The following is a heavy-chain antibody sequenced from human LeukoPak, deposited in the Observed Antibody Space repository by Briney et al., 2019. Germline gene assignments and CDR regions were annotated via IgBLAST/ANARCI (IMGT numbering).Heavy chain of an antibody. D-gene: IGHD3-10*01. CDR2: IYYSGST. CDR1: GGSISSSSYY. V-gene: IGHV4-39*07. CDR3: ARGGYGSGNTNWFDP. J-gene: IGHJ5*02. Sequence: SETLSLTCTVSGGSISSSSYYWGWIRQPPGKGLEWIGSIYYSGSTYYNPSLKSRVTISVDTSKNQFSLKLSSVTAADTAVYYCARGGYGSGNTNWFDPGGQGTLVTVSS.